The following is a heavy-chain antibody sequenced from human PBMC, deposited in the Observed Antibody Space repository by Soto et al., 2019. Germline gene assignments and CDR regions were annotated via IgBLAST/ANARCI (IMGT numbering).Heavy chain of an antibody. CDR3: ASIAYSASGFDY. CDR2: IYHSGHT. D-gene: IGHD4-4*01. V-gene: IGHV4-4*02. CDR1: GGSITNNNW. Sequence: SETLSLTCNVSGGSITNNNWWSWARQPPGKGLEWIGAIYHSGHTSFNPSLKSRATLSLDYSDNQFSLKLTSATAADTAIYYCASIAYSASGFDYWGQGTLVTVSS. J-gene: IGHJ4*02.